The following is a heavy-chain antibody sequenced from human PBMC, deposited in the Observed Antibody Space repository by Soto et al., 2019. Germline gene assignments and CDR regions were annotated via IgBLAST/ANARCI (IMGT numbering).Heavy chain of an antibody. Sequence: GGSLRLSCAASGFTFSSYEMNWVRQAPGKGLEWVSYISSSGSTIYYADSVKGRFTISRDNAKNPLYLQMNSLRAEDTAVYYCARVGGSYYYWYFDLWGRGTLVTVSS. J-gene: IGHJ2*01. CDR2: ISSSGSTI. D-gene: IGHD1-26*01. CDR1: GFTFSSYE. CDR3: ARVGGSYYYWYFDL. V-gene: IGHV3-48*03.